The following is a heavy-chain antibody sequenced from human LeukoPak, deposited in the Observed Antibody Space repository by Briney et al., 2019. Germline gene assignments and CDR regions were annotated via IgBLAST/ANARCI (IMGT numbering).Heavy chain of an antibody. D-gene: IGHD2-15*01. Sequence: PGGSLRLSCAASGFTFSSYWMSWVRQAPGKGLEWVANIKQDGSEKYYVDSVKGRFTISRDNAKNSLYLQMNSLRAEDTAVYYCARDRDIYYYYYMDVWGKGTTVTVSS. CDR1: GFTFSSYW. CDR2: IKQDGSEK. CDR3: ARDRDIYYYYYMDV. V-gene: IGHV3-7*01. J-gene: IGHJ6*03.